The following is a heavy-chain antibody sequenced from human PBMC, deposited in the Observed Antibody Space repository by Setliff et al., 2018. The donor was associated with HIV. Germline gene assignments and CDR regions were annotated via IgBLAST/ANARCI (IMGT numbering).Heavy chain of an antibody. CDR3: TRDDYCIEH. D-gene: IGHD4-17*01. J-gene: IGHJ4*02. V-gene: IGHV3-48*04. Sequence: PGGSLRLSCVASGFSRSDMSWVRQAPGKGLEWVSYISTGSDATYYADSVKGRFTISRDNAKNSLYLQMNSLKTEDTAVYYCTRDDYCIEHWGQGTLVTVSS. CDR2: ISTGSDAT. CDR1: GFSRSD.